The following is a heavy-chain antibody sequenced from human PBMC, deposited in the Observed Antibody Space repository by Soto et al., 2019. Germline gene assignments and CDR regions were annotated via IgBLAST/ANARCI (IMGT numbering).Heavy chain of an antibody. CDR3: ARDAEYSRSSGSYYSAMDV. J-gene: IGHJ6*02. CDR1: GYTFTGYY. V-gene: IGHV1-2*04. CDR2: INPNSGGT. D-gene: IGHD6-6*01. Sequence: ASVKVSCKASGYTFTGYYMHWVRQAPGQGLEWMGWINPNSGGTNYAQKFQGWVTMTRDTSISTAYMELSRLRSDDTAVYYCARDAEYSRSSGSYYSAMDVWGQGTTVSVCS.